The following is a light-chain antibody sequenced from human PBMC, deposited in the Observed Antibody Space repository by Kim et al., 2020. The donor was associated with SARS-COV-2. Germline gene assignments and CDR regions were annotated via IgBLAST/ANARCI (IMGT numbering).Light chain of an antibody. J-gene: IGLJ1*01. CDR3: SSHTTSSTYV. V-gene: IGLV2-14*03. CDR2: DVH. Sequence: GQALHTSCTTTSNDVARYDYVSWYQQHPGKVPNRLIYDVHERPSGISNRFSGSKSGDTAFLIISGLQAEDEADYYCSSHTTSSTYVFGSGTKVTVL. CDR1: SNDVARYDY.